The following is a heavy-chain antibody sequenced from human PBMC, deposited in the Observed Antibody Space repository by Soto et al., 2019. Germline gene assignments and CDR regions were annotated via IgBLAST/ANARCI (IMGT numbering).Heavy chain of an antibody. Sequence: PSETLSLTCTVSGGSISGYYWSWIRQPPGKRLEWIAYIYYTGSANYNPSLKSRVTISVDTSKNQFSLKLSSVTAADTAVYYCARHYFGSGSYRFDPWGQGTLVTVSS. V-gene: IGHV4-59*08. D-gene: IGHD3-10*01. CDR1: GGSISGYY. J-gene: IGHJ5*02. CDR3: ARHYFGSGSYRFDP. CDR2: IYYTGSA.